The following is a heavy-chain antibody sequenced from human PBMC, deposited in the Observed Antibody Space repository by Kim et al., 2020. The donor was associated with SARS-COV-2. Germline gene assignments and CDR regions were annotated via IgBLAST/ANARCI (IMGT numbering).Heavy chain of an antibody. V-gene: IGHV3-48*02. CDR3: ARESWGSSSWYINYGMDV. J-gene: IGHJ6*02. Sequence: GGSLRLSCAASGFTFSSYSMNWVRQAPGKGLEWVSYISSSSSTIYYADSVKGRFTISRDNAKNSLYLQMNSLRDEDTAVYYCARESWGSSSWYINYGMDVWGQGTTVTVSS. CDR2: ISSSSSTI. D-gene: IGHD6-13*01. CDR1: GFTFSSYS.